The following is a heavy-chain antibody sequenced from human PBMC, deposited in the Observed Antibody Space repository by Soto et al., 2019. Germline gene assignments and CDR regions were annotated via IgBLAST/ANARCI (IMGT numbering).Heavy chain of an antibody. V-gene: IGHV1-69*13. J-gene: IGHJ3*02. CDR3: ARVNIVVVTATPLDAFDI. D-gene: IGHD2-21*02. Sequence: ASVKVSCKASGGTFSSYAISWVRQAPGQGLEWMGGIIPIFGTANYAQKFQGRVTITADESTSTAYMELSSLRYEDTAVYYCARVNIVVVTATPLDAFDISGAGPMLTV. CDR1: GGTFSSYA. CDR2: IIPIFGTA.